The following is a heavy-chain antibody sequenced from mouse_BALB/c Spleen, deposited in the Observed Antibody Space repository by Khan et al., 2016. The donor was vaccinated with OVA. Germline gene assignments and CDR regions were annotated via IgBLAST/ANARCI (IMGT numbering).Heavy chain of an antibody. CDR2: INTETGEP. CDR1: TYTFTDYS. CDR3: ARHGHYMRKMDY. J-gene: IGHJ4*01. V-gene: IGHV9-2-1*01. D-gene: IGHD2-1*01. Sequence: QIQLVQSGPELKKPGETVKISCKTSTYTFTDYSMHWVKQAPGKGLKWMGWINTETGEPTYADDFKGRFAFSLETSASTAYLQINNLKNEDTATYFCARHGHYMRKMDYWGQGTSVTVSS.